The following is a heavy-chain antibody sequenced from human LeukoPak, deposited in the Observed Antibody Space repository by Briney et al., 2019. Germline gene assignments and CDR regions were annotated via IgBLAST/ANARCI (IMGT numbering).Heavy chain of an antibody. CDR2: IYHSGST. Sequence: SETLSLTCTLSGGSISAYYWSWIRQPPGKGLEWIGYIYHSGSTNYNPSLKSRVTISVDTSKNQFSLKLSSVTAADTAVYYCAKCDCPVTSCYPYYFDYWGQGTLVTVSS. J-gene: IGHJ4*02. V-gene: IGHV4-59*01. CDR3: AKCDCPVTSCYPYYFDY. CDR1: GGSISAYY. D-gene: IGHD2-2*01.